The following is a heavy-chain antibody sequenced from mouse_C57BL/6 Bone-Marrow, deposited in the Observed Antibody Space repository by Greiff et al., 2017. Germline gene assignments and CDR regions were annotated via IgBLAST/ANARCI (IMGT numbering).Heavy chain of an antibody. V-gene: IGHV5-17*01. CDR2: ISSGSSTI. Sequence: EVKVVESGGGLVKPGGSLKLSCAASGFTFSDYGMHWVRQAPEKGLEWVAYISSGSSTIYYADTVKGRFTISRDNAKNTLSLQMTRLRSEDTAMYYCARGSNYSAMDYWGQGTSVTVSS. CDR3: ARGSNYSAMDY. J-gene: IGHJ4*01. D-gene: IGHD2-5*01. CDR1: GFTFSDYG.